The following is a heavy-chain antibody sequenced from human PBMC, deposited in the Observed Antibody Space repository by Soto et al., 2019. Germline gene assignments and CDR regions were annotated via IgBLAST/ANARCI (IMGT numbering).Heavy chain of an antibody. CDR1: GYTFTSYD. CDR2: MNPNSGNT. V-gene: IGHV1-8*01. D-gene: IGHD6-13*01. J-gene: IGHJ6*02. Sequence: ASVKASCKASGYTFTSYDINWVRQATGQGLEWMGWMNPNSGNTGYAQKFQGRVTMTRNTSISTAYMELSSLRSEDTAVYYCARFGLAAAGTLYGMDVWGQGTTVTVSS. CDR3: ARFGLAAAGTLYGMDV.